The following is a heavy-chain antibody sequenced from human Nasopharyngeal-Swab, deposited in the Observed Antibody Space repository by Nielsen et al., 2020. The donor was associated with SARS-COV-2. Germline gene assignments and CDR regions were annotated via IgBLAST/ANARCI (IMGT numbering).Heavy chain of an antibody. CDR3: AKAQEAYYYDSSGLDY. V-gene: IGHV3-23*01. J-gene: IGHJ4*02. CDR2: ISGSGGST. Sequence: GESLKISCAASGFTFSSYAMSRVRQAPGKGLEWVSAISGSGGSTYYADSVMGRFTISRDNSKNTLYLQMNSLRAEDTAVYYCAKAQEAYYYDSSGLDYWGQGTLVTVSS. D-gene: IGHD3-22*01. CDR1: GFTFSSYA.